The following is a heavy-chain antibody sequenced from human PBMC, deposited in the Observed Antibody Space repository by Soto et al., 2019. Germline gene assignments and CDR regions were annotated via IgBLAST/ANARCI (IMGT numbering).Heavy chain of an antibody. J-gene: IGHJ6*02. Sequence: QVQLVQSGAEVKKPGASVKVSCKASGYTFTGYYMHWVRQAPGQGLEWMGWINPNSGGTNYAQKLQGWVTMTRDTSISTAYMELSRLRSDDTAVYYCARVLGSSSSRYYYGMDVWGQGTTVTVSS. CDR1: GYTFTGYY. CDR2: INPNSGGT. V-gene: IGHV1-2*04. D-gene: IGHD6-6*01. CDR3: ARVLGSSSSRYYYGMDV.